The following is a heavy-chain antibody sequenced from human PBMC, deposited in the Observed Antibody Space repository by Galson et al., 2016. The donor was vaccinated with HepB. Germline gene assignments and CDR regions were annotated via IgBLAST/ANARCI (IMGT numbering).Heavy chain of an antibody. Sequence: SLRLSCAASGFTVSNNYMTWVRQAPGQGLEWVSIIYSGGTTYYADSVKGRFTISRDNSKNTLHLQMDSLGAEDTAVYYCARGPDMITFGAIYYFGYWGQGTLVTVSS. D-gene: IGHD3-16*01. J-gene: IGHJ4*02. CDR1: GFTVSNNY. CDR2: IYSGGTT. CDR3: ARGPDMITFGAIYYFGY. V-gene: IGHV3-53*01.